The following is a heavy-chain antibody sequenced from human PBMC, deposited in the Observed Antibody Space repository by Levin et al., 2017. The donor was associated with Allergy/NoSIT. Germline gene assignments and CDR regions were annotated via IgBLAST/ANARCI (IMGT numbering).Heavy chain of an antibody. D-gene: IGHD3-22*01. CDR3: ARDLYNDDSVFGY. CDR1: RYIFSDYF. CDR2: INPHSGDT. Sequence: ASVKVSCKASRYIFSDYFIHWVRQAPGQGLEWMGWINPHSGDTKYAQEFQGRVTMTRDTSISTAYMKLTRLTSDDTAVYYCARDLYNDDSVFGYWGQGTLVNVFS. V-gene: IGHV1-2*02. J-gene: IGHJ4*02.